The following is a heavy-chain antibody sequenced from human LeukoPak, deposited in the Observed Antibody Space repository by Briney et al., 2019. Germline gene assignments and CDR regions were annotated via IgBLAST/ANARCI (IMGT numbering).Heavy chain of an antibody. CDR3: AREPLHCGGDCFVDY. CDR2: IIPILGIA. CDR1: GGTFSSYA. Sequence: ASVKVSCKASGGTFSSYAISWGRQAPGQGLEWMGRIIPILGIANYAQKFQGRVTITADKSTSTAYMELSSLRSEDTAVYYCAREPLHCGGDCFVDYWGQGTLVTVSS. D-gene: IGHD2-21*02. V-gene: IGHV1-69*04. J-gene: IGHJ4*02.